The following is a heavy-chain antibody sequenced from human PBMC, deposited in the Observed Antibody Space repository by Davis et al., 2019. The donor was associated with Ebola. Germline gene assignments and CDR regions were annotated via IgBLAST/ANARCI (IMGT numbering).Heavy chain of an antibody. CDR3: ARFLSLRDGELGY. CDR1: GNSLTSHW. V-gene: IGHV5-51*01. D-gene: IGHD5-24*01. Sequence: GESLKTPRKDSGNSLTSHWIGWVRQLPGKALEWMGIIYPGDSATTYGPSFRGKVTISADKSISTAYLQWSSLKASDTAMYYCARFLSLRDGELGYWGQGTLVTVSS. CDR2: IYPGDSAT. J-gene: IGHJ4*02.